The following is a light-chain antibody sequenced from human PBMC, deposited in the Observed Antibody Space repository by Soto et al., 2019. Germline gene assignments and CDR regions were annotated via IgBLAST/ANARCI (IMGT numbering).Light chain of an antibody. V-gene: IGKV3-20*01. CDR1: QSVSSSF. Sequence: EIVLTQSPGTLSLSPGEGATLSCRASQSVSSSFLAWYQQKPGQAPRLLIYSTSSRAGGIPDRFSGSGSGTDFALTISRLEPEDFAVYYCQQYGSSLFTFGPGTKV. CDR3: QQYGSSLFT. J-gene: IGKJ3*01. CDR2: STS.